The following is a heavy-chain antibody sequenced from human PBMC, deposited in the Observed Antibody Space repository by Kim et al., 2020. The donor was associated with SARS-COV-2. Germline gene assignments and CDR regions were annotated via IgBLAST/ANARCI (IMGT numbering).Heavy chain of an antibody. D-gene: IGHD5-18*01. Sequence: ASVKVSCKASGYTFTSYYMHWVRQAPGQGLEWMGIINPSGGSTSYAQKFQGRVTMTRDTSTSTVYMELSSLRSEDTAVYYCARARSGYSYDGAFDYWGQGTLVTVSS. V-gene: IGHV1-46*01. J-gene: IGHJ4*02. CDR1: GYTFTSYY. CDR2: INPSGGST. CDR3: ARARSGYSYDGAFDY.